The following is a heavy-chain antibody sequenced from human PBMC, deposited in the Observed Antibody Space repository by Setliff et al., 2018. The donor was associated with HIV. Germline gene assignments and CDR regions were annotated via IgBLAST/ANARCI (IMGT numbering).Heavy chain of an antibody. J-gene: IGHJ3*01. CDR1: GGSSSTHA. CDR2: IISILGIT. V-gene: IGHV1-69*10. Sequence: EASVKVSCKASGGSSSTHAMNWVRQAPGQGLEWMGQIISILGITNYAQKFQGRVTLTADESTSTMYMELSSLTSDDTAVYYCAGPRGDEAFDVWGQGTMVTVSS. CDR3: AGPRGDEAFDV.